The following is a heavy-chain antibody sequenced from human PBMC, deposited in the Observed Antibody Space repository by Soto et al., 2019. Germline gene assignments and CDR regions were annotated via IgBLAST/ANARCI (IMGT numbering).Heavy chain of an antibody. CDR1: GFPFSSFG. CDR3: ARSGGIDH. Sequence: GGSLRLSCAASGFPFSSFGLNWVRQAPGKGLEWVSSISSSGTYIFYADSVKGRFTISRDNTKNSVFLQLDSLRAEDSAVYYCARSGGIDHWGQGTLVTVSS. V-gene: IGHV3-21*01. J-gene: IGHJ4*02. CDR2: ISSSGTYI. D-gene: IGHD3-3*01.